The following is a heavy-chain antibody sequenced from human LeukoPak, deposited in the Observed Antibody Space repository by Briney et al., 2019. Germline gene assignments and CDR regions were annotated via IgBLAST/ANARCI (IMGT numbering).Heavy chain of an antibody. CDR2: INPSGGST. V-gene: IGHV1-46*01. D-gene: IGHD3-22*01. Sequence: ASVKVSCKASGYTFTSYYMHWVRQAPGQGLEWMGIINPSGGSTIYAQKFQGRVTMTRDTSTSTVYMELSSLRSEDPAVYYCSRPYYDSSGYSRYYFDYWGQGTLVTVSS. CDR3: SRPYYDSSGYSRYYFDY. CDR1: GYTFTSYY. J-gene: IGHJ4*02.